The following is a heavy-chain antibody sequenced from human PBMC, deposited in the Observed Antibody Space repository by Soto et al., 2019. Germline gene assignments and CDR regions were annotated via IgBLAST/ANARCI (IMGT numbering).Heavy chain of an antibody. D-gene: IGHD1-7*01. J-gene: IGHJ6*02. CDR2: INHRGSS. CDR3: ERYEHRNSLYGVDV. Sequence: PSETLSLTCAVNGGSLSGYYWSWIRQSPGKGLEWIGEINHRGSSDYNPSLKSRVTLSIDASMNHVTLELTSVTAADTAVYYCERYEHRNSLYGVDVWGQGTAVTVSS. CDR1: GGSLSGYY. V-gene: IGHV4-34*01.